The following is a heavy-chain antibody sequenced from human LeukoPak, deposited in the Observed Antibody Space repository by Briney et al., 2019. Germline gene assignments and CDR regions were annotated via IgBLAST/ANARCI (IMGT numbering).Heavy chain of an antibody. V-gene: IGHV5-51*01. CDR1: GYSFTSYW. CDR2: IYPGDSDT. Sequence: GVSLKISCKGSGYSFTSYWIDWVRQMPGKGLEWMGIIYPGDSDTRYSPSFQGQVTISPDKSISTAYLQWSSLKASDTATYYCARSVEMATDYWGQGTLVTVSS. J-gene: IGHJ4*02. CDR3: ARSVEMATDY. D-gene: IGHD5-24*01.